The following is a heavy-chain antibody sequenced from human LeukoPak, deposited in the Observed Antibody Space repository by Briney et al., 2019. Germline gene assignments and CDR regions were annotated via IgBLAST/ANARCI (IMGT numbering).Heavy chain of an antibody. J-gene: IGHJ4*02. CDR1: GGSISSYY. Sequence: SETLSLTCTVSGGSISSYYWSWIRQPAGKGLEWIGRIYTSGSTNYNPSLKSRVTMSVDTSKNQFSLKLSSVTAADTAVYYCARVPVYDYGDYLEYFDYWGQGTLVTVSS. CDR3: ARVPVYDYGDYLEYFDY. V-gene: IGHV4-4*07. D-gene: IGHD4-17*01. CDR2: IYTSGST.